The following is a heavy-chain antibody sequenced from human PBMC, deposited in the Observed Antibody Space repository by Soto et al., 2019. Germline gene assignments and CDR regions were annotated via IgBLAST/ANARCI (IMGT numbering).Heavy chain of an antibody. J-gene: IGHJ6*02. D-gene: IGHD6-13*01. CDR2: INHSGST. CDR3: ARGRPPYSSSWPQLQKYYYYGMDV. CDR1: GGSFSGYY. Sequence: ETLSLTCAVYGGSFSGYYWSWIRQPPGKGLEWIGEINHSGSTNYNPSLKSRVTISVDTSKNQFSLKLSSVTAADTAVYYCARGRPPYSSSWPQLQKYYYYGMDVWGQGTTVTVSS. V-gene: IGHV4-34*01.